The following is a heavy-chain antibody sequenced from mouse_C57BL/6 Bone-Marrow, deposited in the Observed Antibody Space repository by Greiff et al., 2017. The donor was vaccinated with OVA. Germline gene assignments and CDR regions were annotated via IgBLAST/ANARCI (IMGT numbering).Heavy chain of an antibody. CDR1: GYTFTDYN. D-gene: IGHD2-5*01. Sequence: VQLKQSGPELVKPGASVKIPCKASGYTFTDYNMDWVKQSHGKSLEWIGDINPNNGGTIYNQKFKGKATLTVDKSSSTAYMELRSLTSEDTAVYYCALYSNPWFAYWGQGTLVTVSA. J-gene: IGHJ3*01. V-gene: IGHV1-18*01. CDR3: ALYSNPWFAY. CDR2: INPNNGGT.